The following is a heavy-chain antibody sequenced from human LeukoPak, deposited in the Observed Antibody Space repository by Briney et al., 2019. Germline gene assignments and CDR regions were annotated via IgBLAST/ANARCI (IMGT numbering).Heavy chain of an antibody. CDR2: ISWDGGST. D-gene: IGHD5-18*01. V-gene: IGHV3-43*01. J-gene: IGHJ4*02. CDR1: GFTCDDYS. CDR3: AKDMSSYGLDY. Sequence: GGSLRLSCAASGFTCDDYSMHWVRQAPGKGLEWVSLISWDGGSTYYADSVKGRFTISRDNSKNSLYLQMNSLRTEDTALYYCAKDMSSYGLDYWGQGTLVTVSS.